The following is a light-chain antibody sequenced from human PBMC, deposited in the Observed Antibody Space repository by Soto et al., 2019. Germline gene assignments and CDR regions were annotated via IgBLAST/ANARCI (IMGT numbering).Light chain of an antibody. J-gene: IGKJ4*01. Sequence: EIVMTQSPSTLSVTPGERATLSCRASQSVRSNLAWYQQKPGQAPRLLIYGASTRATGIPARFSGSGSGTEFTLTISSLLSGDFAVYYCQQYNNWPPLTFGGGTIVDIK. CDR1: QSVRSN. V-gene: IGKV3-15*01. CDR2: GAS. CDR3: QQYNNWPPLT.